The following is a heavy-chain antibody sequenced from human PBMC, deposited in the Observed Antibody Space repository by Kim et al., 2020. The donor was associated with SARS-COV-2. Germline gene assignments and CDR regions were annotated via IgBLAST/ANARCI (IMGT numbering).Heavy chain of an antibody. Sequence: GGSLRLSCAASGFTFSSYAMTWVRQAPGKGLEWVSFISDSGGSTYYADSVKGRFTISKDNSKNTLYLQMNSLRAEDTAVYYCAKDLTTGGYYMRGDYWGQGTLVTVSS. V-gene: IGHV3-23*01. CDR1: GFTFSSYA. CDR2: ISDSGGST. CDR3: AKDLTTGGYYMRGDY. D-gene: IGHD1-26*01. J-gene: IGHJ4*02.